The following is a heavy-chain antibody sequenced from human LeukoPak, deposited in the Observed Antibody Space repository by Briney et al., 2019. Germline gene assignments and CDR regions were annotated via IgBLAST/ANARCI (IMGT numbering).Heavy chain of an antibody. D-gene: IGHD1-26*01. CDR2: INPNSGGT. V-gene: IGHV1-2*06. CDR3: ARVRWELRSFDY. Sequence: ASVKVSXKAPGYTFTGYYMHWVRQAPGQGLEWMGRINPNSGGTNYAQKFQGRVTMTRDTSISTAYMELSRLRSDDTAVYYCARVRWELRSFDYWGQGTLVTVSS. CDR1: GYTFTGYY. J-gene: IGHJ4*02.